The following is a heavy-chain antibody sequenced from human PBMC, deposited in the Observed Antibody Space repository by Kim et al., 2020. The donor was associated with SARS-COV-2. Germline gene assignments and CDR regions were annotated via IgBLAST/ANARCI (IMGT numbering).Heavy chain of an antibody. D-gene: IGHD3-3*01. CDR1: GFTFSSYG. Sequence: GGSLRLSCAASGFTFSSYGMHWVRQAPGKGLEWVAVISYDGSNKYYADSVKGRFTISRDNSKNTLYLQMNSLRAEDTAVYYCAKESKYDDFWSGYFQKPAVYFYRHYCMGVWGKGPTVTVSS. V-gene: IGHV3-30*18. CDR2: ISYDGSNK. CDR3: AKESKYDDFWSGYFQKPAVYFYRHYCMGV. J-gene: IGHJ6*04.